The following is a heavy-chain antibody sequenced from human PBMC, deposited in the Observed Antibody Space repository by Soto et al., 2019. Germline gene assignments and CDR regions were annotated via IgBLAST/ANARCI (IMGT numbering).Heavy chain of an antibody. D-gene: IGHD3-10*01. V-gene: IGHV2-5*02. CDR3: AHSQLLWFGEFPNFDY. J-gene: IGHJ4*02. CDR1: GFSLSTSGVG. CDR2: IYWDDDK. Sequence: QITLKESGPTLVKPTQTPTLTCTFSGFSLSTSGVGVGWIRQPPGKALEWLALIYWDDDKRYSPSLKSRLTITKDTSKNQVVLTMTNMDPVDTATYYCAHSQLLWFGEFPNFDYWGQGTLVTVSS.